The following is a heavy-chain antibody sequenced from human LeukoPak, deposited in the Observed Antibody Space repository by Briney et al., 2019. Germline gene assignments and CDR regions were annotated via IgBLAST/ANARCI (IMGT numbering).Heavy chain of an antibody. CDR3: ASIPTGWERKIFSPSGSSLYDY. Sequence: GASVKVSCKAPGYTFTGYYMHWVRQAPGQGLEWMGWINPNSGGTNYAQKFQGRVTMTRDTSISTAYMELSRLRSDDTAVYYCASIPTGWERKIFSPSGSSLYDYWGQGTLVTVSS. J-gene: IGHJ4*02. CDR1: GYTFTGYY. D-gene: IGHD1-26*01. CDR2: INPNSGGT. V-gene: IGHV1-2*02.